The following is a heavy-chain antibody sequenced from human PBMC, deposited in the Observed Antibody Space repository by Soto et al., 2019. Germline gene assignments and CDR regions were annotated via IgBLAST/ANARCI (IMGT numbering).Heavy chain of an antibody. J-gene: IGHJ6*02. D-gene: IGHD2-2*01. CDR1: GFSLSNARMG. CDR3: ARTSPLGYCSSTSCYFSQYYYYGMDV. CDR2: IFSNDEK. Sequence: QVTLKESGPVLVKPTETLTLTCTVSGFSLSNARMGVSWIRQPPGKALEWLAHIFSNDEKSYSTSLKTRLTISKDTSKSQVVLTMTNMDPVDKATYYCARTSPLGYCSSTSCYFSQYYYYGMDVWGQGTTVTVSS. V-gene: IGHV2-26*01.